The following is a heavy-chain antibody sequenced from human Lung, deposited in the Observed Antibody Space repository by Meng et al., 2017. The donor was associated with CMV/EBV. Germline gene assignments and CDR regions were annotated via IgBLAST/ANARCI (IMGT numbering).Heavy chain of an antibody. V-gene: IGHV3-7*01. CDR3: AREQGAMGGNYYYALDV. CDR2: IKEDGSEK. D-gene: IGHD2-2*01. J-gene: IGHJ6*02. CDR1: GFIFRNYW. Sequence: GGSXRLXCAASGFIFRNYWMTWVRQAPGKGLEWVANIKEDGSEKSYVDSVKGRFTISRDNAKNSLSLEMNSLGAEDMAVYYCAREQGAMGGNYYYALDVWXQGTTVTVSS.